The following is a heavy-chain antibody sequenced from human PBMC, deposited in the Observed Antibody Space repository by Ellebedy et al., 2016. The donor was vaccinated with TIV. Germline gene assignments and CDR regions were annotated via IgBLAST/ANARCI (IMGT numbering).Heavy chain of an antibody. Sequence: GGSLRLSXAASGFTFNGYSMNWVRQAPGKGLEWVSYISGSSLSIYYADSVKGRFTISRDNAKNSLYLQMHSLRDEDTAVYYCARCRAAAYYYGLDVWGQGTTVTVSS. J-gene: IGHJ6*02. CDR1: GFTFNGYS. V-gene: IGHV3-48*02. CDR2: ISGSSLSI. CDR3: ARCRAAAYYYGLDV. D-gene: IGHD2-15*01.